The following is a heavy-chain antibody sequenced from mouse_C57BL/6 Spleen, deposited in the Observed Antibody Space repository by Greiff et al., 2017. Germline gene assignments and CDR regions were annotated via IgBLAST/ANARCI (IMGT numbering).Heavy chain of an antibody. J-gene: IGHJ2*01. CDR1: GYTFTSYW. CDR2: IYPGSGST. CDR3: AREGVDY. V-gene: IGHV1-55*01. Sequence: QVQLQQPGAELVKPGASVKMSCKASGYTFTSYWITWVKQRPGQGLEWIGDIYPGSGSTNYNEKFKSKATLTVDTSSSTAYRHLSSLTSEDSGVYYCAREGVDYWGQGTTLTVSS.